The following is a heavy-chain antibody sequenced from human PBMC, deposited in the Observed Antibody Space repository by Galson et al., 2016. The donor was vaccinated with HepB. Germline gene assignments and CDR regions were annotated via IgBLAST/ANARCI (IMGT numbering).Heavy chain of an antibody. Sequence: SLRLSCAASGFTFRSYGLQWVRQAPGKGPEWLAIITYHGRNQFYADSVKGRFTISMDDSRNSVYLQLDSLREEDTAVYYCGKWDWNDPADWGQGTLVSVSS. V-gene: IGHV3-30*03. CDR3: GKWDWNDPAD. CDR1: GFTFRSYG. J-gene: IGHJ4*02. D-gene: IGHD1-1*01. CDR2: ITYHGRNQ.